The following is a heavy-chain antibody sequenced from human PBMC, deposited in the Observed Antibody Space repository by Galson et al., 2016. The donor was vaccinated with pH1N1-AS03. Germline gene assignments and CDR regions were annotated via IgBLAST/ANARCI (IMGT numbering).Heavy chain of an antibody. CDR1: GYTFTSYA. CDR3: ARSDYGDYVDY. V-gene: IGHV1-3*01. J-gene: IGHJ4*02. Sequence: SGKVSCKASGYTFTSYAMHWVRQAPGQGLEWMGWINAGNGDTKYSQKFQGRVTITRDTSASMAYMGLSSLRSEDTAVYYCARSDYGDYVDYWGQGTLVTVSS. CDR2: INAGNGDT. D-gene: IGHD4-17*01.